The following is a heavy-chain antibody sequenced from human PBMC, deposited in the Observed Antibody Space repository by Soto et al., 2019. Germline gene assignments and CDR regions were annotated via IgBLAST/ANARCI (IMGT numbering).Heavy chain of an antibody. CDR3: ARGREVQRWTRLYAFDI. CDR2: IIPIFGTA. D-gene: IGHD1-26*01. J-gene: IGHJ3*02. V-gene: IGHV1-69*13. CDR1: GGTFSSYA. Sequence: SGKVSCKASGGTFSSYAISWVRQAPGQGLEWMGGIIPIFGTANYAQKFQGRVTITADESTSTAYMELSSLRSEDTAVYYCARGREVQRWTRLYAFDIWGQGTMVTVSS.